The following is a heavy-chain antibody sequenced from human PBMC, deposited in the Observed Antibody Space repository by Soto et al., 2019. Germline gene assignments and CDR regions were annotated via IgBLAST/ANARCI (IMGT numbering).Heavy chain of an antibody. CDR1: CGSFSGYY. CDR3: ARSRGYGGDSFDY. J-gene: IGHJ4*02. V-gene: IGHV4-34*01. Sequence: SETLSLTCAVYCGSFSGYYWSWIRQPPGKGLEWIGEINHSGSTNYNPSLKSRVTMSVDKSRNQFSLNLNSVAAADTAVYYCARSRGYGGDSFDYWGQGALVTVSS. CDR2: INHSGST. D-gene: IGHD6-25*01.